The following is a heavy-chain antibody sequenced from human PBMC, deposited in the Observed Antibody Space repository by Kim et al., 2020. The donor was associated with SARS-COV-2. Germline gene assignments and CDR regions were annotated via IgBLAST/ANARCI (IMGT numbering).Heavy chain of an antibody. CDR1: GYSFTSYW. V-gene: IGHV5-51*01. Sequence: GESLKISCKGSGYSFTSYWIGWVRQMPGKGLEWMGIIYPGDSDTRYSPSFQGQVTISADKSISTAYLQWSSLKASDTAMYYCARQSSTNLPAAIGGWFDPWGQGTLVTVSS. CDR2: IYPGDSDT. CDR3: ARQSSTNLPAAIGGWFDP. D-gene: IGHD2-2*01. J-gene: IGHJ5*02.